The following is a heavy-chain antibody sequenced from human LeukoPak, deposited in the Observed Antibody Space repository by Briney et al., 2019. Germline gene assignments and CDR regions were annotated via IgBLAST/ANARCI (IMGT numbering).Heavy chain of an antibody. CDR1: GFTFSSYA. V-gene: IGHV3-23*01. CDR3: AKDRALYSSSSRYFDY. J-gene: IGHJ4*02. Sequence: GGSLRLSCAASGFTFSSYAMSWVRQAPGKGLEWVSAISGSGGSTYYADSVKGRFTISRDNSKNTLYLQMNSLRAEDTAVYYCAKDRALYSSSSRYFDYWGQGTLVTVSS. CDR2: ISGSGGST. D-gene: IGHD6-6*01.